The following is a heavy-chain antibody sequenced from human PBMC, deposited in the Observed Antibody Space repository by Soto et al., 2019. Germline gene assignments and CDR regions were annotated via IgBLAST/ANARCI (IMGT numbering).Heavy chain of an antibody. J-gene: IGHJ4*02. D-gene: IGHD3-10*01. Sequence: QITLKESGPTLVRPTQTLTLTCTFSGFSLTTSGVGVGWIRQPPGKALEWLAVIYWDDDKRYSSSLKSRITMTKDTSKIQVVLTMTNSAPVDTAPHSSVHHPNFGLGSYPIYYWGQGTLVTVSS. CDR2: IYWDDDK. CDR3: VHHPNFGLGSYPIYY. CDR1: GFSLTTSGVG. V-gene: IGHV2-5*02.